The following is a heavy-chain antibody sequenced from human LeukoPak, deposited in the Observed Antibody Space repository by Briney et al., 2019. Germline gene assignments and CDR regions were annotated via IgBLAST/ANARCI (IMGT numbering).Heavy chain of an antibody. D-gene: IGHD2-21*02. Sequence: PGGSLRLSCAASGFTFSSYATSWVRQAPGKGLEWVSAISGSGGSTYYADSVKGRFTISRDNSKNTLYLQMNSLRAEDTAVYYCAKDRRGVVVTATLFDYWGQGTLVTVSS. CDR3: AKDRRGVVVTATLFDY. CDR1: GFTFSSYA. J-gene: IGHJ4*02. V-gene: IGHV3-23*01. CDR2: ISGSGGST.